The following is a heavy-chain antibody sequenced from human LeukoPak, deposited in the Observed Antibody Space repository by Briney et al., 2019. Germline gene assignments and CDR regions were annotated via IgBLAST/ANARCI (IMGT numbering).Heavy chain of an antibody. CDR3: ASEGRITMVRGVIMGVQH. CDR2: IYYSGST. CDR1: GGSISSGDYY. D-gene: IGHD3-10*01. V-gene: IGHV4-30-4*01. Sequence: PSETLSLTCTVSGGSISSGDYYWSWIRQPPGKGLEWIGYIYYSGSTYYNPSLKSRVTISVDTSKNQFSLKLCSVTAADTAVYYCASEGRITMVRGVIMGVQHWGQGTLVTVSS. J-gene: IGHJ1*01.